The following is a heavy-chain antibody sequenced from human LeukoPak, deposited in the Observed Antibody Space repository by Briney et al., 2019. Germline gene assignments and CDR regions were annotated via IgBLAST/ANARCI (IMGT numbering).Heavy chain of an antibody. V-gene: IGHV4-59*11. D-gene: IGHD1-7*01. Sequence: SGTLSLICAVSGGSISSHFWGSVRQPPGKGLEWIGDIHYSGSTNYNPSLKSRVIISVDTSKNQFFLDMTSLTSAGTAVKCCARTEWNYAHWGQGTLVTVSS. CDR3: ARTEWNYAH. J-gene: IGHJ4*02. CDR1: GGSISSHF. CDR2: IHYSGST.